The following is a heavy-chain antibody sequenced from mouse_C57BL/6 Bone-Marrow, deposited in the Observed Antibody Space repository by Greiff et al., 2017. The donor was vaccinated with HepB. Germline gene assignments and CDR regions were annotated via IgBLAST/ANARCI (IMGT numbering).Heavy chain of an antibody. D-gene: IGHD1-1*01. CDR2: IHPNSGST. CDR3: ARSDWRITTVY. V-gene: IGHV1-64*01. Sequence: QVQLQQPGAELVKPGASVKLSCKASGYTFTSYWMHWVKQRPGQGLEWIGIIHPNSGSTNYNEKFKSKATLTVDKSSSTAYMQLSSLTSEDSAVYYCARSDWRITTVYWGQGTTLTVSS. J-gene: IGHJ2*01. CDR1: GYTFTSYW.